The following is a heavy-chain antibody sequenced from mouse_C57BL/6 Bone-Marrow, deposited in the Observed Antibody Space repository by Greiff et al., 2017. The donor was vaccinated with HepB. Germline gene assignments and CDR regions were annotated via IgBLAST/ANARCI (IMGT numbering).Heavy chain of an antibody. V-gene: IGHV14-3*01. CDR3: ASSDYYGSSYWYFDV. Sequence: VQLQQSVAELVRPGASVKLSCTASGFNIKNTYMHWVKQRPEQGLEWIGRIDPANGNTKYAPKFQGKATRTADTSSNTAYLQLSSLTSEDTAVYYCASSDYYGSSYWYFDVWGTGTTVTVSS. CDR2: IDPANGNT. D-gene: IGHD1-1*01. CDR1: GFNIKNTY. J-gene: IGHJ1*03.